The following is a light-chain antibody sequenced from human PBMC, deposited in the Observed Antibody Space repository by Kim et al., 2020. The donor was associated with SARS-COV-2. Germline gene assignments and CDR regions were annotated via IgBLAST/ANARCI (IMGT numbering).Light chain of an antibody. CDR2: RDS. J-gene: IGLJ3*02. CDR3: QVWDSSTGV. Sequence: VALGQTARSTCGGNNIGSKNVHWYQQKPGQAPVLVIYRDSNRPAGIPERFSGSNSGNTATLTISRAQAGDEADYYCQVWDSSTGVFGGGTQLTVL. CDR1: NIGSKN. V-gene: IGLV3-9*01.